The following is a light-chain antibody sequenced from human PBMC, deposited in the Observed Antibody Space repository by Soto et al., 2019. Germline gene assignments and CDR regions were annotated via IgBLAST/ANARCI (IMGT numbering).Light chain of an antibody. V-gene: IGLV4-69*01. CDR1: SGHSSYA. J-gene: IGLJ1*01. CDR3: QTWGTGIHV. CDR2: LNSDGSH. Sequence: QLVLTQSPSASASLAASVKLTCTLSSGHSSYAIAWHQQQPEKGPRYLMKLNSDGSHSKGDGIPDRFSGSSSGAERYLIISSLQSEDEADYYCQTWGTGIHVFGTGTKVTVL.